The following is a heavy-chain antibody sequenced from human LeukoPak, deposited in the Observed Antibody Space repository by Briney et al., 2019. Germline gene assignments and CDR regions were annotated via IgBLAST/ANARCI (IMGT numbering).Heavy chain of an antibody. CDR2: IREDGSET. J-gene: IGHJ4*02. V-gene: IGHV3-7*01. Sequence: GGSLRLSCAASGFSFSSYCMNWIRQAPGKGLEWVAIIREDGSETYYVDSAKGRFTISRDNAKNSLYLQMNSLRVEDTAVYYCAKAGGNIKYRHFDFWGQGTLVTVSS. D-gene: IGHD1/OR15-1a*01. CDR1: GFSFSSYC. CDR3: AKAGGNIKYRHFDF.